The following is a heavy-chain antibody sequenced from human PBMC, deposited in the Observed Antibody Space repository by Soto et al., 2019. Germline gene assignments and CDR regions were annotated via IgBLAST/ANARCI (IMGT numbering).Heavy chain of an antibody. CDR2: ITEAGGGI. J-gene: IGHJ4*02. CDR3: AKNLPVGGLCYWCPPAN. CDR1: GLLFGYSP. V-gene: IGHV3-23*01. Sequence: VQLLESGGGFVQPGGSLKLSFVSSGLLFGYSPMCLVRQAPGRGVEWVSAITEAGGGIYYATSVKGRFVVSRDNSKNTLFLEMNNLRVDDTATYYCAKNLPVGGLCYWCPPANWGQGVVVTVSS. D-gene: IGHD2-21*02.